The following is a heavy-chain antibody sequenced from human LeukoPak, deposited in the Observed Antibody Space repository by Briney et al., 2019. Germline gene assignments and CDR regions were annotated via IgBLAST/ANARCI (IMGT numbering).Heavy chain of an antibody. CDR2: INPNSGGT. CDR1: GYTFTGYY. D-gene: IGHD2-15*01. J-gene: IGHJ4*02. Sequence: ASVKVSCKASGYTFTGYYMHWVRQAPGQGLDWMGWINPNSGGTNYAQKFQGRVTMTRDTSISTAYMELSRLRSDDTAVYYCARTRWGFVVVVAAVDYWGQGTLVTVSS. CDR3: ARTRWGFVVVVAAVDY. V-gene: IGHV1-2*02.